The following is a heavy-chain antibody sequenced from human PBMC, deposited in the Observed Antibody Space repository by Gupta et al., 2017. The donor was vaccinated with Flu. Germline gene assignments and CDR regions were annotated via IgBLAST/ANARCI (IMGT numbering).Heavy chain of an antibody. CDR3: ARVCRGYYYVDV. CDR1: TFSDYY. CDR2: ISSSRKTI. J-gene: IGHJ6*03. V-gene: IGHV3-11*01. Sequence: TFSDYYMSWIRQAPGKGLEWVSYISSSRKTIYYADSVKGRFTISRDDAKNSLYLQMNSLRAEDTAVYYCARVCRGYYYVDVWGKGTTVTVSS.